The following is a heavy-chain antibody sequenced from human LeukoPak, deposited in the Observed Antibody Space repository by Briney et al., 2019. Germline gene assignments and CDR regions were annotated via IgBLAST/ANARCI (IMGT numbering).Heavy chain of an antibody. Sequence: GGSLRLSCAASGFTFSDYYMSWIRQAPGKGLEWVSYISSSGSTIYYADSVKGRFTISRDNAKNSLYLQMNSLRAEDTALYYCAKGYGDYGYYYYGMDVWGQGTTVTVSS. V-gene: IGHV3-11*01. D-gene: IGHD4-17*01. CDR2: ISSSGSTI. J-gene: IGHJ6*02. CDR1: GFTFSDYY. CDR3: AKGYGDYGYYYYGMDV.